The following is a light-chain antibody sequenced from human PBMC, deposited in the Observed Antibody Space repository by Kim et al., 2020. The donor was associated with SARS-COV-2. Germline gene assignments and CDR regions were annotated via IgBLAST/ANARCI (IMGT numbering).Light chain of an antibody. Sequence: EIVLTQSPGTVSLSPGERATLSCRASQSVSSSYLAWYQQKPGQAPRLLIYGASSRAAGIPDRFRGSGSGTDFTLTISRLEPEDFAVYYCQQHGNAPLTFGGGTKVDIK. CDR2: GAS. V-gene: IGKV3-20*01. CDR1: QSVSSSY. J-gene: IGKJ4*01. CDR3: QQHGNAPLT.